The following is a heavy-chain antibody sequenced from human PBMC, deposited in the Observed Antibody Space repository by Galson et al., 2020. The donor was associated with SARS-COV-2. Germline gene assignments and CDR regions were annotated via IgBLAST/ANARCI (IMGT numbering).Heavy chain of an antibody. D-gene: IGHD3-3*01. CDR3: ARDHLTMFGGEYYGMDV. CDR2: IYYSGST. J-gene: IGHJ6*02. V-gene: IGHV4-30-4*01. CDR1: GGSISSGAYY. Sequence: TSETLSLTCTVSGGSISSGAYYWSWIRQPPGKGLEWIGYIYYSGSTYYNPSLKSRVTISVDTSKNQFSLKLSSVTAADPAVYYCARDHLTMFGGEYYGMDVWGQGTTVTVSS.